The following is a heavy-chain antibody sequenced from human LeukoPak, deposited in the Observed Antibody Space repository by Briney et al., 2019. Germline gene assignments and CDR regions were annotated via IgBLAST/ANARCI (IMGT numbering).Heavy chain of an antibody. V-gene: IGHV4-59*12. D-gene: IGHD3-22*01. CDR3: AKDSDVDSSGYYPGY. Sequence: SETLSLTCTVSGGSISSYYWSWIRQPPGKGLEWIGYIYYSGSTNYNPSLKSRVTISVDTSKNQFSLKLSSVTAADTAVYYCAKDSDVDSSGYYPGYWGQGTLVTVSS. CDR2: IYYSGST. CDR1: GGSISSYY. J-gene: IGHJ4*02.